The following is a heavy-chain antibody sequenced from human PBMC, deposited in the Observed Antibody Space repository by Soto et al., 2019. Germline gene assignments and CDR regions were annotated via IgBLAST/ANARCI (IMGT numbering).Heavy chain of an antibody. CDR1: GYTFTSYD. V-gene: IGHV1-8*01. CDR2: MNPNSGNT. D-gene: IGHD6-13*01. Sequence: ASVKVSCKASGYTFTSYDINWVRQATGQGLEWMGWMNPNSGNTGYAQKFQGRVTMTRNTSISTAYMELSSLRSEDTAVYYCARGGLDSSSSYDSNWFDPWGQGTLVTVSS. J-gene: IGHJ5*02. CDR3: ARGGLDSSSSYDSNWFDP.